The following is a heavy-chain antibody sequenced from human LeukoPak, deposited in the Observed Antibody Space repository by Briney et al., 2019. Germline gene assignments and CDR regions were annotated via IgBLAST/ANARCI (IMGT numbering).Heavy chain of an antibody. J-gene: IGHJ5*02. V-gene: IGHV3-48*03. CDR3: ARDGAYSSSWVWFDP. CDR1: GFTFSSYE. Sequence: PEGSLRLSCAASGFTFSSYEMNWVRQAPGKGLEWVSYISSSGSTIYYADSVKGRFTISRDNAKNSLYLQMNSLRAEDTAVYYCARDGAYSSSWVWFDPWGQGTLVTVSS. D-gene: IGHD6-13*01. CDR2: ISSSGSTI.